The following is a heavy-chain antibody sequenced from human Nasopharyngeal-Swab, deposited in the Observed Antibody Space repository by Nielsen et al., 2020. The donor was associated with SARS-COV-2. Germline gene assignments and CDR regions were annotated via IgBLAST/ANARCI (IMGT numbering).Heavy chain of an antibody. V-gene: IGHV5-10-1*01. CDR2: IDPSDSYT. CDR3: ARHSGRALFP. J-gene: IGHJ5*02. CDR1: GYSFTSYW. D-gene: IGHD3-10*01. Sequence: GESLKIYCKGSGYSFTSYWISWVRQMPGKGLEWMGRIDPSDSYTNYSPSSQGHVTISADKSISPAYLQWSSLKASDTAMYYCARHSGRALFPWGQGTLVTVSS.